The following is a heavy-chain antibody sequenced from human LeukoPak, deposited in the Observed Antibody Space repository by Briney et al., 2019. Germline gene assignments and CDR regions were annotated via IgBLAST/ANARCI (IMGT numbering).Heavy chain of an antibody. CDR1: GGSISSYY. Sequence: SETLSLTCTVSGGSISSYYWSSIRQPPGKGLEWIGYIYYSGSTNYNPSLKSRVTISVDTSKNQFSLKLSSVTAADTAVYYCARVDSSGWPYYFDYWGQGTLVTVSS. D-gene: IGHD6-19*01. V-gene: IGHV4-59*01. CDR2: IYYSGST. CDR3: ARVDSSGWPYYFDY. J-gene: IGHJ4*02.